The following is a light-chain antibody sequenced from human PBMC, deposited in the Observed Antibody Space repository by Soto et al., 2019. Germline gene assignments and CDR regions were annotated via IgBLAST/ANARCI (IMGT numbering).Light chain of an antibody. V-gene: IGKV3-20*01. Sequence: EIVLTQSPGTLSLFPWEGATLSCRASQTINKKFLAWYQKNPGQAPRLLIFSASTRTTDFPDRFSGSGSGTDFNLTISRLETEDSAVYSCQLYDNWSWTFGQGTKVDIK. CDR1: QTINKKF. J-gene: IGKJ1*01. CDR2: SAS. CDR3: QLYDNWSWT.